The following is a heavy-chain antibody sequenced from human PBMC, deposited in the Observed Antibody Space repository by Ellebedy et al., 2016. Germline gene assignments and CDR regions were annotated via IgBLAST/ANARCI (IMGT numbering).Heavy chain of an antibody. CDR3: TMADRGGYSSSWYSFDY. CDR1: GFTFSGSA. Sequence: GESLKISCAASGFTFSGSAMHWVRQASGKGLEWVGRIRSKANSYATAYAASVKGRFTISRDDSKNTAYLQMNSLKTEDTAVYYCTMADRGGYSSSWYSFDYWGQGTLVTVSS. CDR2: IRSKANSYAT. V-gene: IGHV3-73*01. J-gene: IGHJ4*02. D-gene: IGHD6-13*01.